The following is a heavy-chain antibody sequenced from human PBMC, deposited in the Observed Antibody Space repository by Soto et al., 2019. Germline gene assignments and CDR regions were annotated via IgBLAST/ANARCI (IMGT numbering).Heavy chain of an antibody. D-gene: IGHD4-17*01. CDR2: ITSSGRFR. J-gene: IGHJ6*02. CDR1: GFDFSDFA. V-gene: IGHV3-11*01. Sequence: QVHLVESGGGLGKPGGSLRLSCEASGFDFSDFAMSWIRQAPGKGLESVSYITSSGRFRYYADSVKGRFTISRDNAKNSMYLQMNSLRAEDTAMYYCARVQGDDSGDSEAYNYGMDVWGQGTAVTVSS. CDR3: ARVQGDDSGDSEAYNYGMDV.